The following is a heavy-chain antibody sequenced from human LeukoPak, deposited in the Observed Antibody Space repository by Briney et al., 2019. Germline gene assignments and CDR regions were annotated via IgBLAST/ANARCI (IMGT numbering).Heavy chain of an antibody. D-gene: IGHD3-22*01. J-gene: IGHJ4*02. Sequence: GASVKVSCKASGGTFSSYAISRVRQAPGQGLEWMGWISAYNGNTHYAQKLQGRVTMTTDTSTSTVYMELRSLRSEDTAVYYCARGPGEGGSSGYYYGKPEDPAEYYFDYWGQGTLVTVSS. V-gene: IGHV1-18*01. CDR2: ISAYNGNT. CDR3: ARGPGEGGSSGYYYGKPEDPAEYYFDY. CDR1: GGTFSSYA.